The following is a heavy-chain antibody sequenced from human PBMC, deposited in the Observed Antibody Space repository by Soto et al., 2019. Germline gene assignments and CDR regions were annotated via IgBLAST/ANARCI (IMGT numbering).Heavy chain of an antibody. V-gene: IGHV4-34*01. CDR3: ARILEADTAMVIAVAGTGWFDP. Sequence: SETLSLTCAVYGGSFSGYYWSWIRQPPGKGLEWIGEINHSGSTNYNPSLKSRVTISVDTSKNQFSLKLSSVTAADTAVYYCARILEADTAMVIAVAGTGWFDPWGQGTLVTVSS. D-gene: IGHD6-19*01. CDR1: GGSFSGYY. CDR2: INHSGST. J-gene: IGHJ5*02.